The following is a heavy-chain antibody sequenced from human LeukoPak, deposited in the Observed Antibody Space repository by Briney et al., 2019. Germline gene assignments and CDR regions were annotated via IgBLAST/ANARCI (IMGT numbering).Heavy chain of an antibody. Sequence: PGGSLRLSCAASGFTFSSYSMNWVRQAPGKGLGWVSSISSSSSYIYYADSVKGRFTISRDNAKNSLYLQMNSLRAEDTAVYYCASPIVVVPAAVIPWGQGTLVTVSS. J-gene: IGHJ5*02. V-gene: IGHV3-21*01. CDR1: GFTFSSYS. CDR3: ASPIVVVPAAVIP. CDR2: ISSSSSYI. D-gene: IGHD2-2*01.